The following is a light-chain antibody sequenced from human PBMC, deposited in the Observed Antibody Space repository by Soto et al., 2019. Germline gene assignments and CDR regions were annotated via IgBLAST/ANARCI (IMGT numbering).Light chain of an antibody. Sequence: NMVKMSPAALSLTPGDRATLSCRASQNVPSDYFAWYHQRPGQAPRVLIFGLSSRASATPGRFRGSGSGTYYTLTISRLEPDDFTLYYCHEYGNSPLTFGGGTKVDIK. J-gene: IGKJ4*02. CDR3: HEYGNSPLT. CDR2: GLS. CDR1: QNVPSDY. V-gene: IGKV3-20*01.